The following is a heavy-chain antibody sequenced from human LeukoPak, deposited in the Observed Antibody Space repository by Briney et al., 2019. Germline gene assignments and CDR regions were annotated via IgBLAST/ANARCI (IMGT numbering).Heavy chain of an antibody. CDR3: ARASSKQLAGYLPDGFDI. V-gene: IGHV3-21*01. D-gene: IGHD3-9*01. CDR2: ISSSGTYV. Sequence: PGGSLRLSCAASEFTFSSYSMNWVRQAPGKGLEWVSSISSSGTYVYYADSVKGRFTISRDNAKNSLSLQMNSLRADDAAVYYCARASSKQLAGYLPDGFDIWGQGTMVTVSS. J-gene: IGHJ3*02. CDR1: EFTFSSYS.